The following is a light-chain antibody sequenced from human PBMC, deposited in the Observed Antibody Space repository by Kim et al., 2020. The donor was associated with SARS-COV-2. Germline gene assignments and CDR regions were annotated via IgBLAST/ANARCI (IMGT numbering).Light chain of an antibody. Sequence: DIQMTQSPSSLSASIGDRVTITCRASQSIRSYLNWYQQRAGQVPKLLIYTTSNLQSGVPSRFSGSGSETDFTLTISSLQPEDFATYYCQQSYSTPWTFGQGTKVDI. CDR1: QSIRSY. CDR2: TTS. J-gene: IGKJ1*01. CDR3: QQSYSTPWT. V-gene: IGKV1-39*01.